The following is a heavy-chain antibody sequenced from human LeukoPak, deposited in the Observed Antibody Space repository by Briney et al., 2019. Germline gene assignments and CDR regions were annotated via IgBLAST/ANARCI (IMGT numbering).Heavy chain of an antibody. Sequence: SETLSLTCAVYGGSFSDYYWTWIRQSPGRGLEFIGEAHRGGGRYYAPSLKSRVTMSVDTSRNQFSLNLISVTAADTAVYYCARGVYPGCSGDRCVTIKNWFDPWGHGTLVTVSS. CDR2: AHRGGGR. J-gene: IGHJ5*02. D-gene: IGHD2-15*01. CDR3: ARGVYPGCSGDRCVTIKNWFDP. V-gene: IGHV4-34*01. CDR1: GGSFSDYY.